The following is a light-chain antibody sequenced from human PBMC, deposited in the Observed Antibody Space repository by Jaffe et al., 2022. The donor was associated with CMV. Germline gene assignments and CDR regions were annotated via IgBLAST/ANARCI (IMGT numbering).Light chain of an antibody. V-gene: IGKV1-39*01. CDR3: QHSYNSPYT. CDR2: DAS. J-gene: IGKJ2*01. CDR1: QSISNF. Sequence: DIQMTQSPSSLSASVGDRVSITCRASQSISNFLNWYQQKPGKAPKLLIYDASSLQSGVPSRFSGSGSGAGFTLTISSLQPEDFATYYCQHSYNSPYTFGQGTKLEIK.